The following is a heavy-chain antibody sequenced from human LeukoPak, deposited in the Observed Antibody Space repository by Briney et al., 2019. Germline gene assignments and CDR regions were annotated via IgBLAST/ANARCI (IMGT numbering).Heavy chain of an antibody. CDR3: ARDLGRDIVVVPAAMGSGMDV. CDR1: EFTFSSYW. D-gene: IGHD2-2*01. CDR2: IKQDGSER. V-gene: IGHV3-7*01. Sequence: GGSPRLSCAASEFTFSSYWMSWVRQAPGKGLEWGANIKQDGSERYYVDSVKGRFTISRDNAKNSLYLQMNSLRAEDTAVYYCARDLGRDIVVVPAAMGSGMDVWGQGTTVTVSS. J-gene: IGHJ6*02.